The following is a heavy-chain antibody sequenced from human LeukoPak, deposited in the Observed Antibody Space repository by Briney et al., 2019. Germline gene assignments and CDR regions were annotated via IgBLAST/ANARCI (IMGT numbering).Heavy chain of an antibody. Sequence: SETLSLTCTVSGGSISSSSYYWGWIRQPPGKGLEWIGSIYYSGSTYYNPSLKSRVTISVDTSKNQFSLKLSSVAAAATAVYYCARDQQLDYFAYWGQGTLVTVSS. CDR1: GGSISSSSYY. V-gene: IGHV4-39*07. J-gene: IGHJ4*02. CDR3: ARDQQLDYFAY. D-gene: IGHD6-13*01. CDR2: IYYSGST.